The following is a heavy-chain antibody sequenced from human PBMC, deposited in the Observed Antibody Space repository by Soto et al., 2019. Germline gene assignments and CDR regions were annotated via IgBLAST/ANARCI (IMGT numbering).Heavy chain of an antibody. D-gene: IGHD2-21*01. CDR1: GGTFSSYA. J-gene: IGHJ4*02. CDR2: IIPIFGTA. V-gene: IGHV1-69*06. CDR3: ARDLAYCGGECYSDDY. Sequence: SVKVSCKASGGTFSSYAISWVRQAPGQGLEWMGGIIPIFGTANYAQKFQGRVTITADKSTSTAYMELSSLRSEDTAVYYCARDLAYCGGECYSDDYWGQGTLVTVSS.